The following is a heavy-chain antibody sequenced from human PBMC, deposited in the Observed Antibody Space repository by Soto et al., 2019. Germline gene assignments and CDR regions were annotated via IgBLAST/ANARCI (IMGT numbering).Heavy chain of an antibody. CDR2: IYYSGST. CDR3: ARDRSDCSSTSCLYYFDY. J-gene: IGHJ4*02. D-gene: IGHD2-2*01. Sequence: SETLSLTSTVSDGSISSGGYYWSWIRQHPGKGLEWIGYIYYSGSTYYNPSLKSRVTISVDTSKNQFSLKLSSVTAADTAVYYCARDRSDCSSTSCLYYFDYWGQGTLVTVS. V-gene: IGHV4-31*03. CDR1: DGSISSGGYY.